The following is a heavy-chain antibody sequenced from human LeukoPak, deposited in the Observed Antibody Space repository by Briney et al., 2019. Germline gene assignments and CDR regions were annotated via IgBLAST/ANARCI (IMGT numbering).Heavy chain of an antibody. Sequence: GGSPRLSCAASGFTFSSYVMSWVRQAPGKGLEWVSGISGSGGSTCYADSVKGRFTISRDNSKNTLYLQMNSLRAEDTAVYYCAKDRPGQWLVSPYFDYWGQGTLVTVSS. CDR3: AKDRPGQWLVSPYFDY. D-gene: IGHD6-19*01. CDR1: GFTFSSYV. J-gene: IGHJ4*02. CDR2: ISGSGGST. V-gene: IGHV3-23*01.